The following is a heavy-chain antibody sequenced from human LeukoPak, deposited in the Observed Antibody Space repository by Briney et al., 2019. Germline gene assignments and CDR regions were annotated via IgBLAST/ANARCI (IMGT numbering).Heavy chain of an antibody. Sequence: SGTLSLTCTVSGGSISSGGYYWSWIRQPPGKGLEWIGYIYHSGSTYYNPSLKSRVTISVDRSKNQFSLKLSSVTAADTAVYYCAAHCSSTSCYTGWGQGTLVTVSS. D-gene: IGHD2-2*02. CDR1: GGSISSGGYY. J-gene: IGHJ4*02. CDR2: IYHSGST. CDR3: AAHCSSTSCYTG. V-gene: IGHV4-30-2*01.